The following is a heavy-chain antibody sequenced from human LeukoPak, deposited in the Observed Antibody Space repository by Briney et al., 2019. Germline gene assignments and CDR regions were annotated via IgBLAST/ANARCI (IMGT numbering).Heavy chain of an antibody. CDR3: ARDYGDYPSY. CDR1: GYTYTTDG. V-gene: IGHV1-18*01. CDR2: ISGYNGNT. Sequence: ASVKVSCKASGYTYTTDGITWVRQAPGQGLEWMGWISGYNGNTKYAQKFQGRVTMTTDTSTSTAYMELRSLRSDDTAVYYCARDYGDYPSYWGQGTLVTVSS. J-gene: IGHJ4*02. D-gene: IGHD4-17*01.